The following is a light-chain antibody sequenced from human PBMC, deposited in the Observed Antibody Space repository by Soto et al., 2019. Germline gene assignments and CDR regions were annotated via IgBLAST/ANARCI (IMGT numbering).Light chain of an antibody. V-gene: IGLV2-14*03. Sequence: QSVLTQPASGSGSPGQSITVSCTGTTSDVGGFDYVSWYQQHPGKAPKLMIFDVSNRPSGVSDSFSGSKSGNTASLTISGLQAEDEADYYCSSYTTTGTQVFGTGTKVTVL. CDR1: TSDVGGFDY. CDR3: SSYTTTGTQV. J-gene: IGLJ1*01. CDR2: DVS.